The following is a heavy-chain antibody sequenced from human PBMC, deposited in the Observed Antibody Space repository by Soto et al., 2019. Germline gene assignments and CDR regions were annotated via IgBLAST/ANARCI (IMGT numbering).Heavy chain of an antibody. V-gene: IGHV4-39*01. J-gene: IGHJ4*02. CDR2: IYYSGST. D-gene: IGHD3-3*01. CDR1: GGSISSSSYY. Sequence: PSETLSLTCTVSGGSISSSSYYWGWLRQPPGKGREWIGSIYYSGSTYYNPSLLSRVAISVDTSTTQFSLMLSSVAAADTAVYYCTLWSGYYEIDYWGQGTLVTVSS. CDR3: TLWSGYYEIDY.